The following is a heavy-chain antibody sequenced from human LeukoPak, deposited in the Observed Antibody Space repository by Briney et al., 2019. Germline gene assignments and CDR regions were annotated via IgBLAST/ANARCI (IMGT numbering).Heavy chain of an antibody. J-gene: IGHJ3*02. D-gene: IGHD2-21*02. Sequence: SETLSLTCTVSGGSISSSDFYWGWIRQPPGKGLEWIGSIDSSRSTYREPSLRSRVSISVDTSNNQFSLKLTSVTAADTAVYYCATVNELVTSAGEAFEIWSQGTMVTVSS. V-gene: IGHV4-39*01. CDR1: GGSISSSDFY. CDR3: ATVNELVTSAGEAFEI. CDR2: IDSSRST.